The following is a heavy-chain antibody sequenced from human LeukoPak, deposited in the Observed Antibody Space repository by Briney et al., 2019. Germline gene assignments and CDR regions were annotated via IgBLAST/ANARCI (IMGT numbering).Heavy chain of an antibody. CDR1: AFTFSDYY. CDR3: ARVGIYGDYGRYFDY. D-gene: IGHD4-17*01. V-gene: IGHV3-11*01. Sequence: GGSLRLSCAASAFTFSDYYMSWIRQAPGKGLEWVSKISPSGTIIYYAASVKGRFTISRDNAKNSLYLQMNSLRAEDTALYYCARVGIYGDYGRYFDYWGQGTLVTVSS. CDR2: ISPSGTII. J-gene: IGHJ4*02.